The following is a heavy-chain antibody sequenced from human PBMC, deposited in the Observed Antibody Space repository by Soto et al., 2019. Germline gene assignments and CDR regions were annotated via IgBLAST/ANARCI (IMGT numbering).Heavy chain of an antibody. V-gene: IGHV4-30-2*02. CDR1: GGSISSGGYS. J-gene: IGHJ4*02. CDR2: IYHSGST. D-gene: IGHD6-19*01. CDR3: ARGIAVAGPDY. Sequence: SETLSLTCAVSGGSISSGGYSLSWIRQPPGKGLEWIGYIYHSGSTYYNPSLKSRVTISVDRSKNQFSLKLSSVTAADTAVYYCARGIAVAGPDYWGQGTLVTVSS.